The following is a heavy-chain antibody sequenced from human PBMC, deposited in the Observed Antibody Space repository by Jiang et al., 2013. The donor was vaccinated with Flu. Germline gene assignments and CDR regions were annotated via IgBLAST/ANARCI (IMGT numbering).Heavy chain of an antibody. J-gene: IGHJ4*02. CDR1: GFSLSTSGMC. CDR3: ARIRGPEYSSSFDY. V-gene: IGHV2-70*11. D-gene: IGHD6-6*01. CDR2: IDWDDDK. Sequence: TLTLTCTFSGFSLSTSGMCVSWIRQPPGKALEWLARIDWDDDKYYSRSLKTRLTISKDTSKNQVVLTMTNVDPVDTATYYCARIRGPEYSSSFDYWGQGTLVTVSS.